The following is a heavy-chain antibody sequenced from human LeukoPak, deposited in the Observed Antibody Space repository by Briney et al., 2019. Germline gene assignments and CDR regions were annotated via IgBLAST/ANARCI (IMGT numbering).Heavy chain of an antibody. D-gene: IGHD3-16*01. CDR1: GFTVSSNY. CDR3: ARDRITFGGASAKYYGMDV. J-gene: IGHJ6*02. Sequence: GGSLRLSCAASGFTVSSNYLSWVRPAPGKGLAWVSVIYSGGSTYYADSVKGRFTISRDNSKNTLYLQMNSLRAEDTAVYYCARDRITFGGASAKYYGMDVWGQGTTVTVSS. CDR2: IYSGGST. V-gene: IGHV3-66*01.